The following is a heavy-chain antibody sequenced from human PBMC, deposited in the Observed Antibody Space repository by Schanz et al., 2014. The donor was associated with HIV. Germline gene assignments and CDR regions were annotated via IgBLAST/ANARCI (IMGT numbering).Heavy chain of an antibody. J-gene: IGHJ6*02. D-gene: IGHD3-10*01. CDR2: IWYDGSNK. CDR1: EFTFSSYG. CDR3: ARGSGPYYYYYGMDV. V-gene: IGHV3-33*08. Sequence: QVQLVESGGGVVQPGRSLRLSCAASEFTFSSYGMHWVRQAPGKGLEWVAVIWYDGSNKYYADSVKGRFIISRDNSKNTLYLQMNSLRAEDTAVYYCARGSGPYYYYYGMDVWGQGTTVTVSS.